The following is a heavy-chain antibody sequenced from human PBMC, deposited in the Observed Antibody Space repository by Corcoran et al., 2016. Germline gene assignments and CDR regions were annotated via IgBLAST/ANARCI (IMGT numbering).Heavy chain of an antibody. J-gene: IGHJ4*02. CDR2: IDPSDSYT. D-gene: IGHD2-21*02. CDR3: AGTEAYCGGDCSLDY. Sequence: EVQLVQSGAEVKKPGESLRISCKGSGYSFTSYWISWVRQMPGKGLEWMGRIDPSDSYTNYSPSFQGHVTISADKSISTAYLQWSSLKASDTAMYYCAGTEAYCGGDCSLDYWGQGTLVTVSS. V-gene: IGHV5-10-1*03. CDR1: GYSFTSYW.